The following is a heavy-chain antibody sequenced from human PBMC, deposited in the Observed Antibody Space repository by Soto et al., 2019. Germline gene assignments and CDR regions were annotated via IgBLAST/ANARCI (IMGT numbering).Heavy chain of an antibody. D-gene: IGHD3-10*01. CDR2: IIPILNIA. J-gene: IGHJ6*02. Sequence: QVQLVQSGAEVKKPGSSVKVSCKASGGTFSSYTISWVRQAPGQGLEWMGRIIPILNIANYAQKFQGRVTITADKSTSTAYMELSSLRSEDTAVYYCARFRGSYGLDLWGQGTTVTVSS. CDR1: GGTFSSYT. CDR3: ARFRGSYGLDL. V-gene: IGHV1-69*02.